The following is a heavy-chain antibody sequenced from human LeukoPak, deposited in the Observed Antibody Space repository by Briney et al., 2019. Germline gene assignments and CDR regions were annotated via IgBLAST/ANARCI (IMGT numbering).Heavy chain of an antibody. V-gene: IGHV3-43*02. D-gene: IGHD1-26*01. J-gene: IGHJ4*02. CDR1: GCAFHDFA. CDR3: ATTRRSGTEYADFDR. CDR2: IHKDATT. Sequence: GGAVTLSCAACGCAFHDFAMHWVRQAGGKVPDGVALIHKDATTRYAASVEGRFAISRENSTKSLYLQIDSLPTDDSAMYYCATTRRSGTEYADFDRCGQGTLVTVSS.